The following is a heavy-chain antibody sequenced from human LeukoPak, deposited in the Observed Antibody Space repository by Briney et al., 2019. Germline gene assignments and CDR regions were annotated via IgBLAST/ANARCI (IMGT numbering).Heavy chain of an antibody. J-gene: IGHJ5*02. D-gene: IGHD3-10*01. Sequence: PSETLSLTCSVSGGSIRSYWSWIRQPAGKGLEWIGRIYGSGSTDYNPSLKSRVTMSIDTSKNQFSLNLISVTAADTAVYYCARDSGTTGEVKFDPWGQGTLVTVSS. CDR1: GGSIRSY. V-gene: IGHV4-4*07. CDR3: ARDSGTTGEVKFDP. CDR2: IYGSGST.